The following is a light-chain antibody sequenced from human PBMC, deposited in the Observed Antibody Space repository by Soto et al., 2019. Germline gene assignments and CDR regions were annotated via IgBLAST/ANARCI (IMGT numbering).Light chain of an antibody. CDR1: SSNIGAGYD. V-gene: IGLV1-40*01. Sequence: QSVLTPPPSVSGAPGQRVTISCTGSSSNIGAGYDVHWYQQLPGTAPKLLIYGDNNRPSGVPNRFSGSKSGTSASLAIPGLHSQTESDYYCQSYAGSFCAWVSGGGTQVTVL. J-gene: IGLJ3*02. CDR2: GDN. CDR3: QSYAGSFCAWV.